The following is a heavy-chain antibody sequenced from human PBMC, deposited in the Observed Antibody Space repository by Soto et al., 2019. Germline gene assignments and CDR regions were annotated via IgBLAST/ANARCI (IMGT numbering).Heavy chain of an antibody. D-gene: IGHD3-3*01. CDR2: INHSGST. Sequence: QVQLQQWGAGLLKPSETLSLTCAVYGGSFSGYYWSWFRQPPGKGLEWIGEINHSGSTNYNPSLKRRVTISVDTSKNQCSLKLSSVTAADTAVYYCARGRGLGITIFGVVIRGYFQHWGQGTLVTVSS. V-gene: IGHV4-34*01. J-gene: IGHJ1*01. CDR3: ARGRGLGITIFGVVIRGYFQH. CDR1: GGSFSGYY.